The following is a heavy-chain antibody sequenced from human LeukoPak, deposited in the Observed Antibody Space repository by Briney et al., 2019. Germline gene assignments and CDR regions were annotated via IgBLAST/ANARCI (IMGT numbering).Heavy chain of an antibody. V-gene: IGHV1-18*01. J-gene: IGHJ4*02. CDR3: ASDRRVYYDSSGYYHFDY. D-gene: IGHD3-22*01. Sequence: ASVKVSCKASGYTFTSYGISWVRQAPGQGLEWMGWISAYNGNTNYAQKLQGRVTMTTDTSTSTAYMELRSLRSDDTAVYYCASDRRVYYDSSGYYHFDYWGQGTLVTVSS. CDR1: GYTFTSYG. CDR2: ISAYNGNT.